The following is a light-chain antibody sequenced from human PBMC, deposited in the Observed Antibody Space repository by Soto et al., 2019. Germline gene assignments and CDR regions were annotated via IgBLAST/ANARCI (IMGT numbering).Light chain of an antibody. CDR3: QHYGTSAL. CDR1: QSVSSSY. CDR2: DAS. J-gene: IGKJ3*01. Sequence: EIVLTQSPGTLSLSPGERATLSCRASQSVSSSYLAWYQQKPGQAPRLLIYDASRATGIPDRFSASGSGTDFTLTITRLEPEDIAVYYCQHYGTSALFGPGTKVEI. V-gene: IGKV3-20*01.